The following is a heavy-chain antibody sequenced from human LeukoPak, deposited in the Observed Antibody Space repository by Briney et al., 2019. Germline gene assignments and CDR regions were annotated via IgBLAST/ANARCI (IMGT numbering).Heavy chain of an antibody. CDR2: ISSSSSYI. D-gene: IGHD3-16*01. V-gene: IGHV3-21*01. CDR3: ARDSTGGSPAFDY. CDR1: GFTFSSYI. J-gene: IGHJ4*02. Sequence: GGSLRLSCAASGFTFSSYIMNWVRQAPGKGLEWVPSISSSSSYIYYADSVKGRFTISRDNAKNSLYLQMNSLRAEDTAVYYCARDSTGGSPAFDYWGRGTLVTVSS.